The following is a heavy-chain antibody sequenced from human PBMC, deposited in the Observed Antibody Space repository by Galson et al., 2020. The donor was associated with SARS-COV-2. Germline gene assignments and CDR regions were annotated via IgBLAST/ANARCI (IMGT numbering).Heavy chain of an antibody. V-gene: IGHV3-30*04. CDR3: ARGPDYYDSSGPIS. D-gene: IGHD3-22*01. J-gene: IGHJ5*02. CDR2: ISYDGSNK. Sequence: TGGSLRLSCAASGFTSSSYAMHWVRQAPGKGLEWVAVISYDGSNKYYADSVKGRFTISRDNSKNTLYLQMNSLRAEDTAVYYCARGPDYYDSSGPISWGQGTLVTVSS. CDR1: GFTSSSYA.